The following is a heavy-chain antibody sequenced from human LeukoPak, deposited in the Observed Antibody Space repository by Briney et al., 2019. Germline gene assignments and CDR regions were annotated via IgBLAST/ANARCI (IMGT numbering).Heavy chain of an antibody. D-gene: IGHD6-6*01. CDR2: INSDGSSK. Sequence: PGGSLRLSCAASGFTFSSYWMHWVRQAPGKGLVWVSRINSDGSSKSYADSVKGRFTISRDNAKNTLYLQMNSLRAEDTAVYYCARELGIAARLFDYWGQGTLVTVSS. CDR1: GFTFSSYW. J-gene: IGHJ4*02. V-gene: IGHV3-74*01. CDR3: ARELGIAARLFDY.